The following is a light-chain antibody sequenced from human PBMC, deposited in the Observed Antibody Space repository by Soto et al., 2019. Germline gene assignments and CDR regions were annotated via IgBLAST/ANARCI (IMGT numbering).Light chain of an antibody. Sequence: EIVLTQSPATLSLSPEERATLSCRASQSVSSYLAWYQQKPGQGPRLLIYDASNRATGIPARFSGSGSGTDFTLTISSLEPEDFAVYYCQQRSNWPPYTFGQGTKLEIK. CDR1: QSVSSY. J-gene: IGKJ2*01. CDR3: QQRSNWPPYT. V-gene: IGKV3-11*01. CDR2: DAS.